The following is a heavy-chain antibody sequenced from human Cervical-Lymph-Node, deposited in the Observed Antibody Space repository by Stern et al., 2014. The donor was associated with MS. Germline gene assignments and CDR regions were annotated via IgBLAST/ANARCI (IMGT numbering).Heavy chain of an antibody. CDR2: ITPIFGTA. CDR1: GGTFSTYA. Sequence: VQLVESGAEVKKPGSSVKVSCKASGGTFSTYAISWVRQAPGQGLEWMGGITPIFGTANYAQKFQGRVTITADESTSTAYMELSRLRSEDTAMYYCAREYNWNDRFYGMDVWGQGTTVTVSS. D-gene: IGHD1-20*01. J-gene: IGHJ6*02. V-gene: IGHV1-69*01. CDR3: AREYNWNDRFYGMDV.